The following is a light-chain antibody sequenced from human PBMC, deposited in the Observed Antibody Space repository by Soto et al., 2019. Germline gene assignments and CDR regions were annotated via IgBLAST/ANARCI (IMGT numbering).Light chain of an antibody. Sequence: DIQMTQSPATLSASVGDRVTITCRASHSISSWLAWYQQKPGKAPKLLIYKASNLESGVPSRFSGSGSGTEFTLTITSLQPDDFATYYCQQYSGYLYSFGQGTKLEIK. CDR1: HSISSW. J-gene: IGKJ2*03. V-gene: IGKV1-5*03. CDR2: KAS. CDR3: QQYSGYLYS.